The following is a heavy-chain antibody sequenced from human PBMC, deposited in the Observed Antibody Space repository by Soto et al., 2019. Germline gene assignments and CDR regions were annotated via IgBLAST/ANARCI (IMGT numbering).Heavy chain of an antibody. V-gene: IGHV3-72*01. Sequence: EVQLLESGGGVVQPGGSLRLSCVSSGFTLDAHWMDWVRQAPGKGLEWVGQIRNRGGGYSTNYAASVKGRFTISRDDSKNSVFLQMNSLTDEDSAVYYCGDFGSACWPLDYWGQGTVVTVS. CDR2: IRNRGGGYST. J-gene: IGHJ4*02. CDR3: GDFGSACWPLDY. CDR1: GFTLDAHW. D-gene: IGHD1-26*01.